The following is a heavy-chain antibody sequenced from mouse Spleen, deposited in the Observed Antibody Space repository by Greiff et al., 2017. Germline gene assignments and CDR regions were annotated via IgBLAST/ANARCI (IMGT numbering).Heavy chain of an antibody. Sequence: VQVVESGAELVRPGVSVKISCKGSGYTFTDYAMHWVKQSHAKSLEWIGVISTYYGDASYNQKFKGKATLTVDTSSSAAYVDLSSLTSEDSAVYYCAKGGFPLSAMDYWGQGTSVTVSS. D-gene: IGHD1-1*02. CDR3: AKGGFPLSAMDY. J-gene: IGHJ4*01. V-gene: IGHV1S137*01. CDR2: ISTYYGDA. CDR1: GYTFTDYA.